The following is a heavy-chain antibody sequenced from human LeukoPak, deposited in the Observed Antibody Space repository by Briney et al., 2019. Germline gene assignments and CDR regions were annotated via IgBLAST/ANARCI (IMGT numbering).Heavy chain of an antibody. V-gene: IGHV1-8*01. CDR2: MNPNSGNT. CDR1: GYTFTSYD. Sequence: ASVKVSCKASGYTFTSYDINWVRQATGQGLEWMGWMNPNSGNTGYAQKFQGRVTMTRNTSIGTAYMELSSLRSEDTAVYYCARGKIEHIVVVTAIPFDYWGQGTLVTVSS. D-gene: IGHD2-21*02. CDR3: ARGKIEHIVVVTAIPFDY. J-gene: IGHJ4*02.